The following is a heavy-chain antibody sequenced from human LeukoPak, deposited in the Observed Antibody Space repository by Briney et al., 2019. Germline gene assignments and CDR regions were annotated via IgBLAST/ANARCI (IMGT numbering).Heavy chain of an antibody. V-gene: IGHV4-39*01. CDR3: ARASSGYYWDFDY. CDR1: GDSISRYNYF. D-gene: IGHD3-22*01. Sequence: PSETQSLTCTVSGDSISRYNYFWAWIRQPPGKGLQWVGSIYYRGNTYYNPSLKSRVTLSADTSKTQFSLNMCSLSAADTVVYYCARASSGYYWDFDYWGQGALVTVSS. CDR2: IYYRGNT. J-gene: IGHJ4*02.